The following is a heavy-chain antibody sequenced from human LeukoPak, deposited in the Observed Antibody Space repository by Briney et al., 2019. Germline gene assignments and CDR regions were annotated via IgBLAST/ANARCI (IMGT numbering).Heavy chain of an antibody. J-gene: IGHJ1*01. D-gene: IGHD3-3*01. V-gene: IGHV3-15*01. Sequence: PGGSLRLSCVASGFTFSSYWVHWVRQAPGKGLEWVGRIRSKTDGGTTDYAVSVQGRFTISRDDSKNTLYLQMSSLKTEDTAVYYCAKHIYGVVSIQQWGQGTLVTVSS. CDR2: IRSKTDGGTT. CDR1: GFTFSSYW. CDR3: AKHIYGVVSIQQ.